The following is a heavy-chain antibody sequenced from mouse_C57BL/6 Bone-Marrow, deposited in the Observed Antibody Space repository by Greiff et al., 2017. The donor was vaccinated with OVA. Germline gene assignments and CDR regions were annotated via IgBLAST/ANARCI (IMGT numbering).Heavy chain of an antibody. J-gene: IGHJ2*01. CDR2: IDPSDSYT. CDR1: GYTFTSYW. Sequence: VQLQQPGAELVRPGTSVKLSCKASGYTFTSYWMHWVKQRPGQGLEWIGVIDPSDSYTNYNQKFKGKATLTVDTSSSTAYMQLSSLTSEDSAVYYCVYYEGYFDYWGQGTTLTVSS. D-gene: IGHD2-4*01. CDR3: VYYEGYFDY. V-gene: IGHV1-59*01.